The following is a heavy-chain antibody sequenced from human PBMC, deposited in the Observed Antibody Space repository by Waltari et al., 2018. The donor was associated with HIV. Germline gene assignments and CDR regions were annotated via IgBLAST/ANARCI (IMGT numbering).Heavy chain of an antibody. D-gene: IGHD3-9*01. CDR1: GFTLSSYG. V-gene: IGHV3-30*18. CDR2: ISYDGSNK. Sequence: QVQLVESGGGVVPPRRSLILSCAAHGFTLSSYGLPWVRPAPGKGLEWVAVISYDGSNKYDADSVKGRFTISRDNSKNTLYLQMNSLRAEDTAVYYCAKDRQKIGYYDILTGYLDYWGQGTLVTVSS. CDR3: AKDRQKIGYYDILTGYLDY. J-gene: IGHJ4*02.